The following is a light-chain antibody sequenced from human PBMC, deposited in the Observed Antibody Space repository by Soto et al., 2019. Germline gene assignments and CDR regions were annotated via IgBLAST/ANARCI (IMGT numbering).Light chain of an antibody. CDR3: QQYNGYWT. CDR2: EAS. CDR1: QSISDS. J-gene: IGKJ1*01. Sequence: DIPMTQSPSTLSASVGDRVTITCRASQSISDSLAWYQQKPGKAPKLLIYEASSLKSGVPARFSGSRSGTEYTLTISSVQPDDFATYYGQQYNGYWTFGQGTKVEIK. V-gene: IGKV1-5*03.